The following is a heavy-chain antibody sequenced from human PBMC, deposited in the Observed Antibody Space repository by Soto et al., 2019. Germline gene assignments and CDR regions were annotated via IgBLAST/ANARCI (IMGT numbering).Heavy chain of an antibody. J-gene: IGHJ4*02. CDR3: AKDLSHPYYYASGSRGVEY. CDR2: IRGSGDSK. V-gene: IGHV3-23*01. Sequence: EVQLLESGGGLVQPGGSLRLSCAASGSTFSSHGMSWARQAPGKGPDWVSGIRGSGDSKYYPASVKGRFTISRDNSKNTLYLQTNSLRAEDTAVYYCAKDLSHPYYYASGSRGVEYWGQGTLVTVSP. D-gene: IGHD3-10*01. CDR1: GSTFSSHG.